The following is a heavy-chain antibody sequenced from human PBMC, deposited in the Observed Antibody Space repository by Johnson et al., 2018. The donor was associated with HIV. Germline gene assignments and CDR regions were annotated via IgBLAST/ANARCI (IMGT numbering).Heavy chain of an antibody. CDR1: GFSFSDYY. Sequence: QVQLVESGGGVVQPGRSLRLSCAASGFSFSDYYMSWIRQAPGKGLEWVSYISSSGSTIYYAASVKGRFTISRDNAKNSLYLQMNSLRVEDTTVYYCAREITLIMGAGAAFDIWGQGTMVTVSS. CDR3: AREITLIMGAGAAFDI. V-gene: IGHV3-11*04. D-gene: IGHD3-22*01. CDR2: ISSSGSTI. J-gene: IGHJ3*02.